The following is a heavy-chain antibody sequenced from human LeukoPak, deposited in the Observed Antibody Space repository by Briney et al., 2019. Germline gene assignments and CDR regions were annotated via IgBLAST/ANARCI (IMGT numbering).Heavy chain of an antibody. Sequence: ASVKVSCKASGYTFNNYGISWVRQAPGQGLEWMGWINGYNGKTNYSQKFQGRVTMTTETSTRTAYMELRSLRSDDTAVYYCTRSDRIAATGPTSCDYWGQGSLVTVSS. D-gene: IGHD6-13*01. V-gene: IGHV1-18*01. CDR1: GYTFNNYG. CDR3: TRSDRIAATGPTSCDY. CDR2: INGYNGKT. J-gene: IGHJ4*02.